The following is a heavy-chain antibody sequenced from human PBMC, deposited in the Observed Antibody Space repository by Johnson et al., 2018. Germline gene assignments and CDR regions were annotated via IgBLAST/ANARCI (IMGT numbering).Heavy chain of an antibody. J-gene: IGHJ3*02. D-gene: IGHD7-27*01. CDR2: IWYDGSNK. Sequence: QVQLQESGGGVVQPGRSLRLSCAASGFTFSSYGMHWVRQAPGKGLEWVAVIWYDGSNKYYADSVKGRFTIPRDKSKNTLDLQMNRLRAEDPAVYYCARGNWGDAFDIWGQGTMATVSS. V-gene: IGHV3-33*01. CDR1: GFTFSSYG. CDR3: ARGNWGDAFDI.